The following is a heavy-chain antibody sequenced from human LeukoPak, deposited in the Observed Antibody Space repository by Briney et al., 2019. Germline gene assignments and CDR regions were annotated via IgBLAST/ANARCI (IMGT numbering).Heavy chain of an antibody. D-gene: IGHD3-10*01. CDR1: GGTFSSYA. V-gene: IGHV1-69*05. J-gene: IGHJ6*03. CDR3: ARGPAGRITMVRGVTTYYYYYLDV. CDR2: IIPIFGTA. Sequence: SVKVSCKASGGTFSSYAISWVRQAPGQGLEWMGGIIPIFGTANYAQKFQGRVTITTDESTSTAYMELSSLRSEDTDVYYCARGPAGRITMVRGVTTYYYYYLDVWGKGTTVTVSS.